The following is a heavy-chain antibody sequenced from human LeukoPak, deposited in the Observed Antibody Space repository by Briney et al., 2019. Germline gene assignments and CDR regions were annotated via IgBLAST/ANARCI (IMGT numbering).Heavy chain of an antibody. CDR3: ARALWFGEFSFDY. CDR2: INHSGST. V-gene: IGHV4-34*01. J-gene: IGHJ4*02. D-gene: IGHD3-10*01. CDR1: GGSFSGYY. Sequence: SETLSLTCAVYGGSFSGYYWSWIRQPPGKGLEWIGEINHSGSTNYNPSLKSRVTISVDTSKDQFSLKLSSVTAADTAVYYCARALWFGEFSFDYWGQGTLVTVSS.